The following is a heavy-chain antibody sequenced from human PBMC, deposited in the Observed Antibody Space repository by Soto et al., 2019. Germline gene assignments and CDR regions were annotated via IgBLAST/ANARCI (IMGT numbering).Heavy chain of an antibody. Sequence: QITLKESGPTLVKPTQTLTLTCTFSGFSLSSTRMAVGWIRQPPGKALEWLALIYWDDDKRYSPFLKSRLTNTKDTSKIQVVLTMSTMDPVDTARYYCAHIVVAGLGYYFDYWGQGTLVTVSS. J-gene: IGHJ4*02. CDR3: AHIVVAGLGYYFDY. CDR2: IYWDDDK. D-gene: IGHD6-19*01. V-gene: IGHV2-5*02. CDR1: GFSLSSTRMA.